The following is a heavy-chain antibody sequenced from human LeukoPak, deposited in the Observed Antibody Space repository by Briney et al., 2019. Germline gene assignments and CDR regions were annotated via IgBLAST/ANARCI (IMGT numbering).Heavy chain of an antibody. CDR2: IWYDGSNK. V-gene: IGHV3-33*01. Sequence: GGSLRLSCAASRFTFSSYGMHWVRQAPGKGLEWVAVIWYDGSNKYYADSVKGRFTISRDNSKNTLYLQMNSLRAEDTAVYYCARDYSDFWSGYYPAFLDYWGQGTLVTVSS. J-gene: IGHJ4*02. CDR3: ARDYSDFWSGYYPAFLDY. D-gene: IGHD3-3*01. CDR1: RFTFSSYG.